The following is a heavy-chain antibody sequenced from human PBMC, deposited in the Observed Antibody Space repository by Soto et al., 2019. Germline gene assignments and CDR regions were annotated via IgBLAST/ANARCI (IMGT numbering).Heavy chain of an antibody. CDR2: ISGSGGST. J-gene: IGHJ4*02. CDR1: GFTFSSYA. V-gene: IGHV3-23*01. CDR3: AKGGRNYGDYALDY. Sequence: GGSLRLSCAASGFTFSSYAMSWVRQAPGKGLEWVSAISGSGGSTYYADSVKGRFTISSDNSKNTLYLQMNSLRAEDTAVYYCAKGGRNYGDYALDYWGQGTLVTVSS. D-gene: IGHD4-17*01.